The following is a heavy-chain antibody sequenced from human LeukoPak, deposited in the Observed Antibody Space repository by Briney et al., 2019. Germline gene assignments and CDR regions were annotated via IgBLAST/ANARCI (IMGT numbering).Heavy chain of an antibody. V-gene: IGHV3-21*01. Sequence: PGGSLRLSCAASGFTFSSYSMNWVRQAPGKGLEWVSSISSSSSYIYYADSVKGRFTISRDNAKNSLHLQMNSLRAEDTAVYYCARDFHSSGWYDYWGQGTLVTVSS. CDR3: ARDFHSSGWYDY. D-gene: IGHD6-19*01. J-gene: IGHJ4*02. CDR2: ISSSSSYI. CDR1: GFTFSSYS.